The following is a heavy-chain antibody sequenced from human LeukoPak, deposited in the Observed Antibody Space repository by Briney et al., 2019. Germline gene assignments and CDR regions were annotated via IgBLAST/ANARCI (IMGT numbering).Heavy chain of an antibody. CDR1: GFTFSSYS. J-gene: IGHJ4*02. CDR2: ISSSSSTI. Sequence: GGSLRLSCAASGFTFSSYSMNWVRQAPGKGLEWVSYISSSSSTIYYADSVKGRFTISRDNSKNTLYLQMNSLRAEDTAVYYCARYSGWVPFDYWGQGTLVTVSS. V-gene: IGHV3-48*01. D-gene: IGHD6-19*01. CDR3: ARYSGWVPFDY.